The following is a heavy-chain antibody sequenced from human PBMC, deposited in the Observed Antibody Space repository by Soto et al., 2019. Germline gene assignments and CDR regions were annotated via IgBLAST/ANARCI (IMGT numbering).Heavy chain of an antibody. CDR1: GFAVSRSY. J-gene: IGHJ4*02. CDR3: AKDLEADPICFDS. D-gene: IGHD3-9*01. CDR2: IHRDDGTV. V-gene: IGHV3-48*01. Sequence: GGYLRLSCAGSGFAVSRSYMTWVRQAPGKGLEWISYIHRDDGTVYYADSVKGRFTISRDNAKNSLFLQMTSLRAEDTAVYYCAKDLEADPICFDSWGQGPLVTSPQ.